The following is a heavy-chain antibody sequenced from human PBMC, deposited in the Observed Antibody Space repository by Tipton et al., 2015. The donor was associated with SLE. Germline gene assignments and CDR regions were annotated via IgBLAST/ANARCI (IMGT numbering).Heavy chain of an antibody. D-gene: IGHD6-19*01. CDR1: GGSISSHH. J-gene: IGHJ4*02. CDR2: IFYSGGT. CDR3: ARLAVAGMWYYFDF. V-gene: IGHV4-59*11. Sequence: TLSLTCTASGGSISSHHWTWIRQPPGKGLEWIGNIFYSGGTNYSPFLNSRITISVDTSKNQLSLNVISMTAADTAVYYCARLAVAGMWYYFDFWGQGAPVTVSS.